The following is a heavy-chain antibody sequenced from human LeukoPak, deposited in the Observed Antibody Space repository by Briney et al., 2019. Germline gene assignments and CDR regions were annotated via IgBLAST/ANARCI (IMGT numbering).Heavy chain of an antibody. CDR3: ARDLSEVVAATGYYYYMDV. Sequence: GGSLRLSCAASGFTFSSYWMSWVRQAPGKGLEWVANIKQDGSEKYYVDSVKGRFTISRDNAKNSLYLQMNSLRAEDTAVYYCARDLSEVVAATGYYYYMDVWGKGTTVTVSS. CDR2: IKQDGSEK. D-gene: IGHD2-15*01. CDR1: GFTFSSYW. V-gene: IGHV3-7*01. J-gene: IGHJ6*03.